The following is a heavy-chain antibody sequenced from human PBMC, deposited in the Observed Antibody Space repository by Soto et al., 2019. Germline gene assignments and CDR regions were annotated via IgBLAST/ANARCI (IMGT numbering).Heavy chain of an antibody. CDR1: GYTFTSYG. V-gene: IGHV1-18*01. CDR2: ISAYNGNT. Sequence: QVQLVQSGAEVKKPGASVKVSCKASGYTFTSYGISWVRQAPGQGLEWMGWISAYNGNTNYAQKLQGRVTMTTDTPTSKAYRELGGLRFGDRAGYYWGRKYYYDGGAGRGQGGGGQGTLVTVSS. D-gene: IGHD3-22*01. CDR3: GRKYYYDGGAGRGQGG. J-gene: IGHJ4*02.